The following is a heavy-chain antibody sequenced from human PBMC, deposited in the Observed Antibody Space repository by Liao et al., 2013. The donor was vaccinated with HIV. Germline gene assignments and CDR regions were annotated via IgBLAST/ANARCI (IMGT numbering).Heavy chain of an antibody. Sequence: QLQLQESGPGLVKPSETLSLTCTLSGDSLSSDSYYWGWIRQPPGKGLEWIANIYYTGSIYYNPPLKSRVTISLDMSNNQFSLRLTSVTAADTAVYYCATYRAEAASFDNWAQGTLVTVSS. CDR3: ATYRAEAASFDN. J-gene: IGHJ4*02. CDR1: GDSLSSDSYY. D-gene: IGHD6-19*01. CDR2: IYYTGSI. V-gene: IGHV4-39*07.